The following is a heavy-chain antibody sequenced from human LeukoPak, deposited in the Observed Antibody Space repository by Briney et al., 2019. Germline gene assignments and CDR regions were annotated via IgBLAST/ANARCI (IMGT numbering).Heavy chain of an antibody. J-gene: IGHJ6*03. CDR2: MNPNCGNT. CDR1: GYTFTSYE. V-gene: IGHV1-8*01. CDR3: ARSIDSSGYMDV. Sequence: ASVKVSCKASGYTFTSYEINWVRQATGQGLEWMGWMNPNCGNTGYAQKFQGRVTMTKNTSIGTAYMELSSLRSEDTAVYYCARSIDSSGYMDVWGKGTTVTVSS. D-gene: IGHD3-22*01.